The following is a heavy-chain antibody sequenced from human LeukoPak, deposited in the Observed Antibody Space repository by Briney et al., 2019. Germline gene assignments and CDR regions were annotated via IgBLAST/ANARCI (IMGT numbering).Heavy chain of an antibody. V-gene: IGHV4-59*01. J-gene: IGHJ5*02. D-gene: IGHD2-21*02. CDR1: GGSISSYY. Sequence: SETLSLTCTVSGGSISSYYWSWIRQPPGKGLEWIGYIYYSGSTNYNPSLKSRVTISVDTSKNQFSLKLSSVTAADTAVYYCAREVVTATVGWYDPWGQGTLVIVST. CDR3: AREVVTATVGWYDP. CDR2: IYYSGST.